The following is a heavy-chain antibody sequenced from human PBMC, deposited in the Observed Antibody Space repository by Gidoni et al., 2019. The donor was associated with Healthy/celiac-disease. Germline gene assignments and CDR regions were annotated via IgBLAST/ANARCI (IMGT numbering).Heavy chain of an antibody. CDR2: IWYDGSNK. V-gene: IGHV3-33*01. CDR3: ARGQSGYSYGDDYYYYYGMDV. CDR1: GFTFSSYG. J-gene: IGHJ6*02. Sequence: QVQLVESGGGVVQPGRSLRLSCAASGFTFSSYGMHWVRQAPGKGLEWVAVIWYDGSNKYYADCVKGRFTISRDNSKNTLYLQMNSLRAEDTAVYYCARGQSGYSYGDDYYYYYGMDVWGQGTTVTVSS. D-gene: IGHD5-18*01.